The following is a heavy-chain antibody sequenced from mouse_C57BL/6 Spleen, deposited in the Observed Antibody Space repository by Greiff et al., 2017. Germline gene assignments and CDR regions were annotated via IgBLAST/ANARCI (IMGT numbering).Heavy chain of an antibody. CDR3: ARSEDLTTWYVDV. CDR2: INPNYGTT. CDR1: GYSFTDYN. D-gene: IGHD1-1*01. Sequence: EVQLQESGPELVKPGASVKISCKASGYSFTDYNMNWVKQSHGKSLEWIGVINPNYGTTSYNPKFKGKATLTVDQSSSTAYMQLNSLTSEDSAVYYCARSEDLTTWYVDVWGTGTTVTVSS. J-gene: IGHJ1*03. V-gene: IGHV1-39*01.